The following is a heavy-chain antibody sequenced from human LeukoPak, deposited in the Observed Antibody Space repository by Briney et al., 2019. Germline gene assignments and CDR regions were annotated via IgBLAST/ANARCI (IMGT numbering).Heavy chain of an antibody. Sequence: GASVKVSCKAYGGTFSSYAISWVRQAPGQGLEWMGGIIPIFGTANYAQKFQGRVTITADKSTSTAYMELSSLRSEDTAVYYCARGDYGDYISDYYYYGMDVWGKGTTVTVSS. J-gene: IGHJ6*04. CDR2: IIPIFGTA. CDR1: GGTFSSYA. CDR3: ARGDYGDYISDYYYYGMDV. D-gene: IGHD4-17*01. V-gene: IGHV1-69*06.